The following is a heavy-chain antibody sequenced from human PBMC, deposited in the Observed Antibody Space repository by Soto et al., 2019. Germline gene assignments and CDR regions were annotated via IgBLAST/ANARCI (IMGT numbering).Heavy chain of an antibody. CDR3: FNHVGDGIQYRSAVSAFLLNRSSDL. V-gene: IGHV3-30*03. J-gene: IGHJ2*01. CDR2: ISFDGSNK. D-gene: IGHD5-12*01. Sequence: KGLAWVAEISFDGSNKNYGDSVKGRFTISRDTPKNTLYLQMNRLRVEDTAVYYCFNHVGDGIQYRSAVSAFLLNRSSDL.